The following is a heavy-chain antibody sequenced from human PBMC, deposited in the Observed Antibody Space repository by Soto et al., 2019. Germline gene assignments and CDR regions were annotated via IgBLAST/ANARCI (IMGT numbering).Heavy chain of an antibody. Sequence: ASVKVSCKASGGTFSSYAISWVRQAPGQGLEWMGGIIPIFGTANYAQKFQVRVTITADESTSTAYMELSSLRSEDTAVYYCARGRVNYDFWSGYSSFDYWGQGTLVTVSS. CDR3: ARGRVNYDFWSGYSSFDY. CDR1: GGTFSSYA. J-gene: IGHJ4*02. CDR2: IIPIFGTA. V-gene: IGHV1-69*13. D-gene: IGHD3-3*01.